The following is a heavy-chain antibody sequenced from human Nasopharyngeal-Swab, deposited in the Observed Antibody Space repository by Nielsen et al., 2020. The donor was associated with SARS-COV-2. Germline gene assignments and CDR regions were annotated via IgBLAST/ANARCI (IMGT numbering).Heavy chain of an antibody. CDR3: ARVLRYFGLTSDYWYFDL. V-gene: IGHV3-74*03. D-gene: IGHD3-9*01. CDR2: INNDGSST. Sequence: GESLKISCAASGFTFSNYWMHWVRQPPGKGLMWISRINNDGSSTTYADSVKGRFTISRDNAKNTLYLQMSSLRAEDTAVYYCARVLRYFGLTSDYWYFDLWGRGTLVTVSS. CDR1: GFTFSNYW. J-gene: IGHJ2*01.